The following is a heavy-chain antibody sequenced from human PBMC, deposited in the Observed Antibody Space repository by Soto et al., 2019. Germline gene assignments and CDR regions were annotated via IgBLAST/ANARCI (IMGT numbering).Heavy chain of an antibody. CDR3: ARGEYDFVWGSYRGAVAGTSGKAFDI. J-gene: IGHJ3*02. D-gene: IGHD3-16*02. CDR2: IYDSGST. CDR1: GASISSGDYY. V-gene: IGHV4-30-4*01. Sequence: QVQLQESGPGLVKPSQTLSLTCTVSGASISSGDYYWSWIRQPPGKGLEWIGYIYDSGSTYYNPSLKCRVTISVDTSQNQFSLKLSSVTAADTAVYFCARGEYDFVWGSYRGAVAGTSGKAFDIWGQGTMVTVSS.